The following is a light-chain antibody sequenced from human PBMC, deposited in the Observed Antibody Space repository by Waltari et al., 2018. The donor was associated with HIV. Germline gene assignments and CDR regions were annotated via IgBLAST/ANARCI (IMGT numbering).Light chain of an antibody. J-gene: IGLJ3*02. CDR3: QVWDSSNEHVV. CDR1: HSGGQS. CDR2: YNA. Sequence: SYVLTPPPSVSVAPGEAATIPCGASHSGGQSFPLDKHQPGQAPVLVTRYNADRPSGIPDRISGSNSGHTATLTITSVEAGDEATYYCQVWDSSNEHVVFGGGTELTVL. V-gene: IGLV3-21*04.